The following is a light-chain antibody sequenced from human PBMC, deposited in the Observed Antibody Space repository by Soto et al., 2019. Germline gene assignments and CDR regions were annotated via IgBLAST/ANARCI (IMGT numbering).Light chain of an antibody. Sequence: AIQMTHSPSSLSASVGDRVTITCRASQDIRNDLGWYQQKPGKAPKLLIFATSSLQSGVPSRFGGSGSDTDFTLTISSLQPEDLATYYCLQHYNYPWTFGQGTKVDIK. V-gene: IGKV1-6*01. CDR1: QDIRND. CDR2: ATS. J-gene: IGKJ1*01. CDR3: LQHYNYPWT.